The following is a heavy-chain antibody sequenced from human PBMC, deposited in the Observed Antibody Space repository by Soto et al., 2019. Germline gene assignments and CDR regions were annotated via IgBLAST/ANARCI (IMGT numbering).Heavy chain of an antibody. CDR2: IKPSGGST. J-gene: IGHJ6*02. CDR3: AKAGSSGWYYYYYGMDI. Sequence: ASVKVSCKASGYTLTNYYMHWVRQAPGQGLEWMGIIKPSGGSTSYAQKFQGRVTMTRDTSTSTVYMELSSLKSEDTAVYYCAKAGSSGWYYYYYGMDIWG. V-gene: IGHV1-46*01. D-gene: IGHD6-19*01. CDR1: GYTLTNYY.